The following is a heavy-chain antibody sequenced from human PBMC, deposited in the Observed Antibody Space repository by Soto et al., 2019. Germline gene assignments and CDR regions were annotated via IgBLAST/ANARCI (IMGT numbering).Heavy chain of an antibody. CDR2: ISSSSSYI. D-gene: IGHD3-10*01. J-gene: IGHJ6*02. Sequence: EVQLVESGGGLVKPGGSLRLSCAASGFTFSSYSMNWVRQAPGKGLEWVSSISSSSSYIYYADSVKGRFTISRDNAKNSLYLQMNSLRAEDTAAYYCARDRESITMVRGGPYYYYGMDVWGQGTTVTVSS. CDR1: GFTFSSYS. CDR3: ARDRESITMVRGGPYYYYGMDV. V-gene: IGHV3-21*01.